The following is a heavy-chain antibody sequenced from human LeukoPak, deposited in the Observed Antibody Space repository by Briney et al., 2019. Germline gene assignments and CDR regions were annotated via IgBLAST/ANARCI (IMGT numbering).Heavy chain of an antibody. V-gene: IGHV1-8*01. J-gene: IGHJ6*02. Sequence: GASVKVSCTASGYTFTSYYINWVRQATGQGLEWMGWMNPNSGNTGYAQKFQGRVTMTRNTSISTAYMELSSRRSEDTPVYYCARHLWFGELQLFYGMDVWGQGTTVTVSS. CDR3: ARHLWFGELQLFYGMDV. CDR1: GYTFTSYY. D-gene: IGHD3-10*01. CDR2: MNPNSGNT.